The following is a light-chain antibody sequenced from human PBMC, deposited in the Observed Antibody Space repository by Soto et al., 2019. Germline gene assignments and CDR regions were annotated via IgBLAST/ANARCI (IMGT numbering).Light chain of an antibody. J-gene: IGLJ1*01. Sequence: QPVLTQSPSASASLGASVKLTCTLSSGHSSYAIAWHQQQPEKGPRYLMKLNSDGSHSKGDGIPDRFSGSSSGAERYLTISSLQSEDEADYYCQSYDNSLSVDVFGTGTKLTVL. V-gene: IGLV4-69*01. CDR2: LNSDGSH. CDR1: SGHSSYA. CDR3: QSYDNSLSVDV.